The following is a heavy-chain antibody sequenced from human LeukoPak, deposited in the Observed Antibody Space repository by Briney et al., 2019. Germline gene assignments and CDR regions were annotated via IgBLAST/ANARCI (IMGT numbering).Heavy chain of an antibody. CDR1: GFTFDDYA. CDR2: ISWNSGSI. J-gene: IGHJ3*02. V-gene: IGHV3-9*03. CDR3: AKDSLYSGSLGAAFDI. D-gene: IGHD1-26*01. Sequence: GGSLRLSCAASGFTFDDYAMHWVRQAPGKGLEWVSGISWNSGSIGYAESVKGRFTISRDNAKTSLYLQMNSLRAEDMALYYCAKDSLYSGSLGAAFDIWGQGTMVTVSS.